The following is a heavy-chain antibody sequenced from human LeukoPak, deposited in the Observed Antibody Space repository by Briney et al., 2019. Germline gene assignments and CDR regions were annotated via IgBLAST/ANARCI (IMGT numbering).Heavy chain of an antibody. CDR1: GGSISSYY. J-gene: IGHJ6*02. Sequence: SETLSLTCTVSGGSISSYYWSWIRQPPGKGLEWMGRIYTSGSTNYNPSLKSRVTISVDTSQNQFSLMLSSVPAAATAVYYCGXXXXXVVAATRYYGMDVWGQGTTVTVSS. V-gene: IGHV4-4*07. CDR2: IYTSGST. CDR3: GXXXXXVVAATRYYGMDV. D-gene: IGHD2-15*01.